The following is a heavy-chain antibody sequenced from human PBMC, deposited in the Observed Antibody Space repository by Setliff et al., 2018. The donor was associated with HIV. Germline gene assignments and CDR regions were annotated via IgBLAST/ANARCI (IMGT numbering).Heavy chain of an antibody. D-gene: IGHD4-17*01. V-gene: IGHV4-34*01. J-gene: IGHJ6*02. Sequence: PSETLSLTCAVYGGSFSDYYWSWIRQPPGKGLKWIGEINHSGSTNYNPSLKSRVTISVDTSKNQFSLKLSSVTAADTAVYYCARATVTVDFYYYGLDVWGQGTTVTV. CDR1: GGSFSDYY. CDR3: ARATVTVDFYYYGLDV. CDR2: INHSGST.